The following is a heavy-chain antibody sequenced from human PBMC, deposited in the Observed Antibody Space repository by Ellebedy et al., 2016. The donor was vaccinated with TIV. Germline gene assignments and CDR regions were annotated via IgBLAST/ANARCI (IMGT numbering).Heavy chain of an antibody. D-gene: IGHD3-10*01. J-gene: IGHJ6*02. CDR3: AKRVTMVREVITYYHYAMDV. CDR2: LSASGGST. V-gene: IGHV3-23*01. Sequence: PGGSLRLSCTVSGGSISSYYWSWIRQPPGKGLEWVSSLSASGGSTYYADSVKGRFTISRDNSKNTLYLQMNSLRAEDTAVYYCAKRVTMVREVITYYHYAMDVWGQGTTVTVSS. CDR1: GGSISSYY.